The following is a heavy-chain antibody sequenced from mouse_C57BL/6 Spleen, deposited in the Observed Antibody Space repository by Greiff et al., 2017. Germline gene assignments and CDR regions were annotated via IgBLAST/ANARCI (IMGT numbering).Heavy chain of an antibody. CDR3: ARDSSGYNDY. V-gene: IGHV5-4*01. J-gene: IGHJ3*01. D-gene: IGHD3-2*02. CDR1: GFTFSSYA. CDR2: ISDGGSYT. Sequence: EVKLVESGGGLVKPGGSLKLSCAASGFTFSSYAMSWVRQTPEKRLEWVATISDGGSYTYSPDNVKGRFTISRDNAKNNLYLQRSHLKSEDTAMYYWARDSSGYNDYGGQGTLVTVSA.